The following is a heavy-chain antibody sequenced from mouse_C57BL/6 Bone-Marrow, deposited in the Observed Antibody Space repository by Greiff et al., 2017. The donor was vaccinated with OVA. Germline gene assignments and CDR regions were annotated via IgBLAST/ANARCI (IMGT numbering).Heavy chain of an antibody. J-gene: IGHJ3*01. CDR3: ARWITTVPFAY. CDR2: IRNKANGYTT. CDR1: GFTFTDYY. D-gene: IGHD1-1*01. V-gene: IGHV7-3*01. Sequence: EVHLVESGGGLVQPGGSLSLSCAASGFTFTDYYMSWVRQPPGKALEWLGFIRNKANGYTTEYSASVKGRFTISRDNSQSILYLQMNALRAEDSATYYCARWITTVPFAYWGQGTLVTVSA.